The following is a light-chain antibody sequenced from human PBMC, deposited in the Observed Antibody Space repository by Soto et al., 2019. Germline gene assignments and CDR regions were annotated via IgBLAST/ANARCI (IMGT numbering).Light chain of an antibody. CDR2: EVS. V-gene: IGLV2-14*01. CDR1: SSDVGGYNY. CDR3: RSYISSPTLVV. J-gene: IGLJ2*01. Sequence: QSALTQPASVSGSPGQSITISCTGTSSDVGGYNYVSWYQQHPGKAPKLMIYEVSNRPSGVSNRFSGSKSGNTASLTISGLQAEDEADYYCRSYISSPTLVVFGGGTKVTVL.